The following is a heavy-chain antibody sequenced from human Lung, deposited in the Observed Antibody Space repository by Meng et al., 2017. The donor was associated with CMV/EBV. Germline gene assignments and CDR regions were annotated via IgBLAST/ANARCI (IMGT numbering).Heavy chain of an antibody. V-gene: IGHV4-31*03. CDR3: ARYSSPSIYYYDSSGYYYFDY. J-gene: IGHJ4*02. D-gene: IGHD3-22*01. CDR1: GGSICSGGYY. Sequence: SETLSLXCTVSGGSICSGGYYWSWIRQHPGKGLEWIGYIYYSGSTYYNPSLKSRVTISVDTSKNQFSLKLSSVTAADTAVYYCARYSSPSIYYYDSSGYYYFDYWGQGTLVTVSS. CDR2: IYYSGST.